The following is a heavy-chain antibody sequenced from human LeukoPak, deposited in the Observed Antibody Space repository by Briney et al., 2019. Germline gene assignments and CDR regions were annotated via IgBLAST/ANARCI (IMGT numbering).Heavy chain of an antibody. D-gene: IGHD6-13*01. Sequence: PSQTLSLTCTVSGGSISSGDYYWSWIRQPPGKGLEWIGEINHSGSTNYNPSLKSRVIISVDMSKNQFSLKLSSVTAADTAVYYCAREGRIIGSWSKWFDPWGQGTLVTVSS. J-gene: IGHJ5*02. CDR2: INHSGST. CDR3: AREGRIIGSWSKWFDP. CDR1: GGSISSGDYY. V-gene: IGHV4-30-2*01.